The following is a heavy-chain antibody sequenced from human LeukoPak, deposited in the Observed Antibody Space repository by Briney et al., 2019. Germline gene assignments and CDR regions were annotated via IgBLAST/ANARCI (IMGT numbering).Heavy chain of an antibody. Sequence: SETLSLTCAVYGGSFSGYYWSWIRQPPGKGLEWIGEINHSGSTNYNPSLKSRVTILVDTSKNQFSLKLSSVTAADTAVYYCARGLDFDYWGQGTLVTVSS. J-gene: IGHJ4*02. CDR3: ARGLDFDY. CDR2: INHSGST. CDR1: GGSFSGYY. V-gene: IGHV4-34*01.